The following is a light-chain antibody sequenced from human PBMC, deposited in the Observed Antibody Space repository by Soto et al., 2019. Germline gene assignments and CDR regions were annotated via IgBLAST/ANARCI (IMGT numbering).Light chain of an antibody. V-gene: IGKV3-20*01. CDR2: GAS. J-gene: IGKJ5*01. CDR3: QQYGTSPQIT. CDR1: QSVSSSY. Sequence: EIVLTQSPGTLSLSPGERATLSCRASQSVSSSYLAWYQQKPGQAPRLRIYGASTRATGIPDRFSGSGSGTEFTHTITRLEPEDYAVYYFQQYGTSPQITFGQGTRLEIK.